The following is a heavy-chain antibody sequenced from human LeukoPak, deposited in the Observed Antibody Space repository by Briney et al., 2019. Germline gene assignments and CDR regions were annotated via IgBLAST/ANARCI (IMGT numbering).Heavy chain of an antibody. V-gene: IGHV3-21*04. CDR1: GFTFTTYS. CDR2: ITSSSASM. D-gene: IGHD3-22*01. J-gene: IGHJ4*02. Sequence: GGSLRLSCAASGFTFTTYSMNWVRQAPGKGLEWVSSITSSSASMYYADSVKGRFTISRDNAKNSLYLQMNSLRAEDTAVYYCAKVSLIVVEEPTFDYWGQGTLVTVSS. CDR3: AKVSLIVVEEPTFDY.